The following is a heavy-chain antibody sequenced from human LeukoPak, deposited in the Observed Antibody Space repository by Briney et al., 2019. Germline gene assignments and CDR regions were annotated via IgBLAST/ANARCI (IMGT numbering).Heavy chain of an antibody. Sequence: GGSLRLSCAASGFTFSSYAMSWVRQAPGKGLEWVSTVTGHTASIYYAESVKGRFTIPRDNSKNTLYLQMNSLRAEDTAVYYCAKDTPLIRYASGWSGNSFDSWGQGTLVTVSS. V-gene: IGHV3-23*01. CDR3: AKDTPLIRYASGWSGNSFDS. D-gene: IGHD6-19*01. J-gene: IGHJ4*02. CDR2: VTGHTASI. CDR1: GFTFSSYA.